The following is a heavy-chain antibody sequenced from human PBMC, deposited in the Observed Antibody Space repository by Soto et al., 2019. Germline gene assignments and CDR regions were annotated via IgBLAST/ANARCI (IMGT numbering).Heavy chain of an antibody. CDR3: ARGVTAGVDY. V-gene: IGHV1-8*01. D-gene: IGHD1-26*01. CDR1: GYSFTSLD. J-gene: IGHJ4*01. CDR2: MQPSSGRT. Sequence: QVQLVQSGAEVREPGASVKVSCKASGYSFTSLDINWVRQTTGQGLEWMGWMQPSSGRTGYAQKFQGRVTMTRDTSTTTAYMELSSLTSDDTAFYYCARGVTAGVDYCGHGTLVTGSS.